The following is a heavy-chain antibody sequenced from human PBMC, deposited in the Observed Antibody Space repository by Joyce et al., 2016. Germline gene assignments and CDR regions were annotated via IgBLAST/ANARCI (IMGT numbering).Heavy chain of an antibody. CDR3: ARAGAVAAGDSFDI. V-gene: IGHV1-18*04. D-gene: IGHD6-19*01. CDR1: GYNFISHG. J-gene: IGHJ3*02. CDR2: SSAYNGNT. Sequence: QVQLVQSGAEVKKPGASVKVSCKASGYNFISHGISWVRQAPGQGLEWMGWSSAYNGNTNYAQKVQGRVTMTRDTTTSTAYMDLRSLRSDDTAVYYCARAGAVAAGDSFDIWGQGTMVTVSS.